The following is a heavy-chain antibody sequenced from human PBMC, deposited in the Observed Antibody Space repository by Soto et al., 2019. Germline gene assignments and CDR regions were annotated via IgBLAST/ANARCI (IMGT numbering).Heavy chain of an antibody. J-gene: IGHJ4*02. CDR2: IYWDDDK. D-gene: IGHD2-15*01. V-gene: IGHV2-5*02. CDR3: AHRQRTVVVGAPFDL. CDR1: GFSVSTSGVG. Sequence: SGPTLVNPTQTLTLTCTFSGFSVSTSGVGVAWIRQPPGKALEWLALIYWDDDKRFSPSLKSRLAITRDISKNQVVMTMTDMAPEDTAIYYCAHRQRTVVVGAPFDLWGQGSQVTVSS.